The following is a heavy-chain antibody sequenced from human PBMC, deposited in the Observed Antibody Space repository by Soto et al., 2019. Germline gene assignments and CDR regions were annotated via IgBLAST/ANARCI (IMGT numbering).Heavy chain of an antibody. V-gene: IGHV1-69*13. D-gene: IGHD2-15*01. CDR3: ATTNCSGGSCYSVWFDP. CDR2: IIPIFGTA. Sequence: SVKVSCKASGGTFSSYAISWVRQAPGQGLEWMGGIIPIFGTANYAQKFQGRVTITADASTDTAYMELSSLRSEDTAVYYCATTNCSGGSCYSVWFDPWGQGTLVTVSS. J-gene: IGHJ5*02. CDR1: GGTFSSYA.